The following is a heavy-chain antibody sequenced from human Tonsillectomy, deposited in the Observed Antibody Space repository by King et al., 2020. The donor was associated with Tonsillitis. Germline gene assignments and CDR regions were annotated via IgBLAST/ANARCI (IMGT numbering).Heavy chain of an antibody. V-gene: IGHV3-30*18. J-gene: IGHJ6*02. CDR3: AKDSPYRHYFSFSGMDV. CDR1: GFTFSSYG. Sequence: QLVQSGGGVVQPGRSLRLSCAASGFTFSSYGMHWVRQAPGKGLEWVAVISYDGSNKYYADSVKGRFTISRDNSKNTLYLQMNSLRVEDTAVYYCAKDSPYRHYFSFSGMDVWGQGTTVTVSS. CDR2: ISYDGSNK.